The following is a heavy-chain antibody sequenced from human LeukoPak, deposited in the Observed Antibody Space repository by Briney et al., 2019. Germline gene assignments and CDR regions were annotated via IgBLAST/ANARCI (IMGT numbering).Heavy chain of an antibody. D-gene: IGHD3-3*01. V-gene: IGHV3-7*01. Sequence: GGSLRLSCAASGFTFTNCWMSWVRQAPGKGLELVANIKQDRSEKYYVDSVKGRFTISRDNAKNSLYLQMNSLRAEDTAVYYCARLREIPVFGVVTKSTSYFDYWGQGTLVTVSS. J-gene: IGHJ4*02. CDR2: IKQDRSEK. CDR3: ARLREIPVFGVVTKSTSYFDY. CDR1: GFTFTNCW.